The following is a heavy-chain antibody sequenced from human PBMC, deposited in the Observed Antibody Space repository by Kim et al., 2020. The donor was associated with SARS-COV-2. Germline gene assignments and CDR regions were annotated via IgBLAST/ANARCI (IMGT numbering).Heavy chain of an antibody. CDR1: GFTFSSYW. Sequence: GGSLRLSCAASGFTFSSYWMSWVRQAPGKGLEWVANIKQDGSEKYYVDSVKGRFTISRDNAKNSLYLQMNSLRAEDTAVYYCAREGRRITIFGVVISRGSGYFDTWGQGTLVT. D-gene: IGHD3-3*01. CDR3: AREGRRITIFGVVISRGSGYFDT. CDR2: IKQDGSEK. V-gene: IGHV3-7*01. J-gene: IGHJ5*02.